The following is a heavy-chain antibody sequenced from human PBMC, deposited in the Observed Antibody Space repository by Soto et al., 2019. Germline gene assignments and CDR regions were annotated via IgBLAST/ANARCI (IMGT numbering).Heavy chain of an antibody. D-gene: IGHD1-26*01. CDR2: TSGSGGST. V-gene: IGHV3-23*01. Sequence: PGGSRRLSCAASGCTFSSYAMSWGPQAPGKGLEWVSATSGSGGSTYYADSVKGRFTISRDNSKNTLYLQMNSLRAEDTAVYYCAKAPSGSYFDYYYGMDVWGQGTTVTVSS. CDR1: GCTFSSYA. J-gene: IGHJ6*02. CDR3: AKAPSGSYFDYYYGMDV.